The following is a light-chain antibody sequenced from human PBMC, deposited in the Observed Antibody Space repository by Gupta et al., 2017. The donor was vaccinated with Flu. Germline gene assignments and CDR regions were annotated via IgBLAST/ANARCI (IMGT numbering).Light chain of an antibody. CDR2: DAS. Sequence: PAFLCASVGDRGTSTCRARQCVDKCLGWYQQKPDHAPKLLIYDASNRDSGVPDRFSGGGCGTEFTPTISRRQAEDFAFYYCHHNNSPPGPVGQGTQVEIK. CDR1: QCVDKC. CDR3: HHNNSPPGP. V-gene: IGKV1-5*01. J-gene: IGKJ1*01.